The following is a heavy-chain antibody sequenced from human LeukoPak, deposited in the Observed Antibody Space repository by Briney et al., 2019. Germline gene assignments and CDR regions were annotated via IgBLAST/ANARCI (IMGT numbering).Heavy chain of an antibody. J-gene: IGHJ2*01. D-gene: IGHD2-15*01. V-gene: IGHV1-46*01. Sequence: GASVKVSCKASGYTFTSYYMHWVRQAPGQGLEWMGIINPSGGSTSYAQKFQGRVTMTRDTSTSTVYMELSSLRSEDTAVYYCARDRSLVGSGPWYLDLWGRGTLVTVSS. CDR1: GYTFTSYY. CDR3: ARDRSLVGSGPWYLDL. CDR2: INPSGGST.